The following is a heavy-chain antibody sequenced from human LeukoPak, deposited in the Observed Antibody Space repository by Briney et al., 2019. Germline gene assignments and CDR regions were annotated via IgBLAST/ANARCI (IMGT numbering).Heavy chain of an antibody. D-gene: IGHD3-9*01. CDR1: GFPFSSYW. CDR3: AKSHGHSYYDILTGYSDY. V-gene: IGHV3-23*01. J-gene: IGHJ4*02. CDR2: ISGSGGST. Sequence: GGSLRLSCAASGFPFSSYWMSWVRQAPGKGLEWVSAISGSGGSTYYADSVKGRFTISRDDSKNTLYLQMNSLRAEDTAVYYCAKSHGHSYYDILTGYSDYWGQGTLVTVSS.